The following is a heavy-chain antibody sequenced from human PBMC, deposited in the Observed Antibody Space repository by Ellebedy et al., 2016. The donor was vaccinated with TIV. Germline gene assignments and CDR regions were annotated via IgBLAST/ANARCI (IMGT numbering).Heavy chain of an antibody. CDR1: GFSFRSYW. J-gene: IGHJ5*02. D-gene: IGHD3-16*01. V-gene: IGHV3-7*01. CDR3: ARRGSYGDYAVQVNSWFDR. CDR2: IYQDGSNQ. Sequence: GESLKISCVASGFSFRSYWMSWVRQAPGKGLEWVANIYQDGSNQYYVDSVKGRFTISRDNATKSLFRQMNRLRGEDTAVYYSARRGSYGDYAVQVNSWFDRWGRGTLVSVSS.